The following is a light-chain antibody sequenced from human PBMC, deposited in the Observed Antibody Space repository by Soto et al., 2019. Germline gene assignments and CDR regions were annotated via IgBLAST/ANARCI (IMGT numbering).Light chain of an antibody. CDR3: DSYTTSTSYV. Sequence: SVLTQPASVSGSPGQSIAISCTGTGSDVGGYRYVSWYQQHPGKAPKLIIYDVSNRPSGVSDRFSGSKSGNTASLTISGLQSEDEADYYCDSYTTSTSYVFGTGTKVTDL. CDR2: DVS. CDR1: GSDVGGYRY. J-gene: IGLJ1*01. V-gene: IGLV2-14*01.